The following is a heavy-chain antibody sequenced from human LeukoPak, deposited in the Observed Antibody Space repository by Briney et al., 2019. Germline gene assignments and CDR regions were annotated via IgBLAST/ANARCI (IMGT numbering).Heavy chain of an antibody. CDR3: ARGRGTVIRGLIHYSYGMDV. D-gene: IGHD3-10*01. V-gene: IGHV1-69*13. Sequence: SVKLSCKASGDTFSSYAFNWGRQAPGQGLEWMGGIIPIFGTANYGQKFQGRVTITADESTNTAHMELSSLRSEDTAVYYCARGRGTVIRGLIHYSYGMDVWGKGTTVTVSS. J-gene: IGHJ6*04. CDR2: IIPIFGTA. CDR1: GDTFSSYA.